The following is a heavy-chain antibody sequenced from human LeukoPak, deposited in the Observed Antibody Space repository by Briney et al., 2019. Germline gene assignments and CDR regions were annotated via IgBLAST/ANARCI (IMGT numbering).Heavy chain of an antibody. CDR3: ARGRIAGTWFDP. J-gene: IGHJ5*02. Sequence: SETLSLICTVSSGSINSYYWTWIRQPAGKGLEWIGRIYVSGRTNYSPSLKSRVTMSVDTSKNQFSLKLSSMTAADTAIYYCARGRIAGTWFDPWGQGILVTVSS. CDR2: IYVSGRT. V-gene: IGHV4-4*07. D-gene: IGHD6-13*01. CDR1: SGSINSYY.